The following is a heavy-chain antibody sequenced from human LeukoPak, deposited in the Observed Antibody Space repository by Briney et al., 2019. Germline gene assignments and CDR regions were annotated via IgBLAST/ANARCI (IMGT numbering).Heavy chain of an antibody. CDR3: ARRYYFVSGSYYPFDF. CDR2: IHYSGTT. CDR1: GGSISDNDYS. V-gene: IGHV4-39*01. Sequence: SETLSLTCNVSGGSISDNDYSWDWIRQPPGKGLEWKGCIHYSGTTYSNPSLKSRISISVDTSKSQFSLKLLSVTAADTAVYYCARRYYFVSGSYYPFDFWGQGTLVTVSS. D-gene: IGHD3-10*01. J-gene: IGHJ4*02.